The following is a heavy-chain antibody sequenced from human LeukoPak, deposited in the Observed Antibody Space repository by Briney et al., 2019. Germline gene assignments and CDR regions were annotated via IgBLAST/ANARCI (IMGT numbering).Heavy chain of an antibody. D-gene: IGHD2/OR15-2a*01. Sequence: SETLSLTCTVSGGSISSGSYYWSWIRQPAGKGLEWIGRIYTSGSTHYNPSLKSQVTMSVDTSKNQFSLKLSSVTAADTAVYYCARDDRIDAFDIWGQGTMVTVSS. V-gene: IGHV4-61*02. CDR2: IYTSGST. CDR3: ARDDRIDAFDI. CDR1: GGSISSGSYY. J-gene: IGHJ3*02.